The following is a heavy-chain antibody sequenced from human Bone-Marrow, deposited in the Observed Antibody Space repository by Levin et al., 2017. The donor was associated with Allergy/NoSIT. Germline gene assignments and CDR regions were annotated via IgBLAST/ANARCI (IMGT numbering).Heavy chain of an antibody. J-gene: IGHJ4*02. CDR1: GDSINSDY. CDR2: IDNSGST. Sequence: PSETLSLTCTVSGDSINSDYWSWIRQSPGKGLEWIGYIDNSGSTDYNPSLKSRVTISLDTSKNQFSLRLSSVTAADSAVYYCARERMYFHDSIGYSVFDYWGQGTLVTISS. CDR3: ARERMYFHDSIGYSVFDY. D-gene: IGHD3-22*01. V-gene: IGHV4-59*01.